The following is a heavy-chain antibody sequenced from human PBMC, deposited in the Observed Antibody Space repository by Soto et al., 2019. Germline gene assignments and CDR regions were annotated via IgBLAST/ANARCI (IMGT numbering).Heavy chain of an antibody. CDR1: GGSISSYY. V-gene: IGHV4-4*07. CDR2: IYTSGST. Sequence: TLSLTCTVSGGSISSYYWSWIRQPAGKGLEWIGRIYTSGSTNYNPSLKSRVTMSVDTSKNQFSLKLSSVTAADTAVYYCASLTVDYDFWSGHIWDYGMDVWGQGTTVTVSS. J-gene: IGHJ6*02. D-gene: IGHD3-3*01. CDR3: ASLTVDYDFWSGHIWDYGMDV.